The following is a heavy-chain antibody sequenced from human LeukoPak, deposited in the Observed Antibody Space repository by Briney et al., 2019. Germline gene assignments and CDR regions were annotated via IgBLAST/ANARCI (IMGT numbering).Heavy chain of an antibody. CDR1: GFTFSSYE. CDR2: ISSSGSTV. D-gene: IGHD2-21*02. V-gene: IGHV3-48*03. J-gene: IGHJ4*02. Sequence: GGSLRLSCAASGFTFSSYEMNWVRQAPGKGLEWVSYISSSGSTVYYADSVKGRFTISRDNAKNSLYLQMNSLRAEDTAVYYCARALYCGGDCYLFDYWGQGTLVTVSS. CDR3: ARALYCGGDCYLFDY.